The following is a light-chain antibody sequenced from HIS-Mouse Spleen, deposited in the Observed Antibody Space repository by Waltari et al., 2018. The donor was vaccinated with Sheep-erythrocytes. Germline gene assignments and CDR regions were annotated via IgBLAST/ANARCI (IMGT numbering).Light chain of an antibody. J-gene: IGLJ3*02. CDR2: EGS. Sequence: QSALTQPASVSGSPGQSITISCTGTSSDVGSYNLASWYQQHPGKAPKLMIYEGSKRPSGVSNRFSGYKSGNTASLTISGLQAEDEADYYCCSYAGSSTWVFGGGTKLTVL. CDR3: CSYAGSSTWV. V-gene: IGLV2-23*01. CDR1: SSDVGSYNL.